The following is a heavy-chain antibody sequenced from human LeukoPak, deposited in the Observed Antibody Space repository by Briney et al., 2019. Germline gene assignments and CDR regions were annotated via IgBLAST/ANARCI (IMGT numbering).Heavy chain of an antibody. D-gene: IGHD6-13*01. CDR1: GYTFTSYY. J-gene: IGHJ6*03. V-gene: IGHV1-46*01. CDR3: ARDGSSSPPDYYYMDV. CDR2: INPSGGST. Sequence: ASVKVSCKASGYTFTSYYMHWVRQAPGQGLEWMGIINPSGGSTSYAQKFQGRVTMTRDMSTSTVYMELRSLRSDDTAVYYCARDGSSSPPDYYYMDVWGKGTTVTVSS.